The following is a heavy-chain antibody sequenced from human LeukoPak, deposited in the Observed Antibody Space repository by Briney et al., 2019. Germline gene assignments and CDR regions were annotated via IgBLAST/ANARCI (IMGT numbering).Heavy chain of an antibody. D-gene: IGHD6-19*01. CDR2: ISAYNGNT. V-gene: IGHV1-18*01. J-gene: IGHJ4*02. CDR1: GYTFTSYG. CDR3: ARAGLAVAGLALWY. Sequence: ASVKVFCKASGYTFTSYGIRWVRQAPGQGLEWMGWISAYNGNTNYAQKLQGRVTMTTDTSTSTAYMELRSLRSDDTAVYYCARAGLAVAGLALWYWGQGTLVTVSS.